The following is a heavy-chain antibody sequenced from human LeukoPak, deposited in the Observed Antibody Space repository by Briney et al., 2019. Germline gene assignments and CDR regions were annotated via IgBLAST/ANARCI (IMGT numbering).Heavy chain of an antibody. Sequence: GGSLRLSCAASGFTFSSYGMHWVRQAPGQGLEWVAVIWYDGSNKYYADSVKGRFTISRDNSKNTLYLQVNSLRAEDTAVYYCARDRTSRILDYWGQGTLVTVSS. CDR2: IWYDGSNK. CDR1: GFTFSSYG. D-gene: IGHD1-1*01. CDR3: ARDRTSRILDY. V-gene: IGHV3-33*01. J-gene: IGHJ4*02.